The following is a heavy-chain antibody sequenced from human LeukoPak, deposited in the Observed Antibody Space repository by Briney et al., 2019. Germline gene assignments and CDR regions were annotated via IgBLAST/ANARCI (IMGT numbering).Heavy chain of an antibody. CDR3: ARGDGDDPFDI. D-gene: IGHD5-24*01. V-gene: IGHV4-59*01. CDR1: GASITSNY. J-gene: IGHJ3*02. CDR2: IDSRGIT. Sequence: SETLSLTCTVSGASITSNYWSWIREPPGKGVEWIGYIDSRGITNYSPSFKGRVTISEDTSKNRLSLKLSSVTAADTAMYYCARGDGDDPFDIWGQGTMVVVSS.